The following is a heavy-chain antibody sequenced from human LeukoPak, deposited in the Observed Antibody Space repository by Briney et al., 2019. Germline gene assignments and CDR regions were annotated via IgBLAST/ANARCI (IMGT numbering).Heavy chain of an antibody. V-gene: IGHV3-20*04. CDR2: INWNGGST. CDR1: GFTFDDCG. CDR3: ARHHYYDSSGYYYPPYFDY. Sequence: GGSLRLSCAASGFTFDDCGMSWVRQAPGKGLEWVSGINWNGGSTGYADSVKGRFTISRDNAKNSLYLQMNSLRAEDTALYYCARHHYYDSSGYYYPPYFDYWGQGTLVTVSS. J-gene: IGHJ4*02. D-gene: IGHD3-22*01.